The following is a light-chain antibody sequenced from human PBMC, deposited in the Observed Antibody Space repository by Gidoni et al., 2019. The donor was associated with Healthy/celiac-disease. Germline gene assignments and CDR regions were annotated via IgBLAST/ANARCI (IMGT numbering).Light chain of an antibody. J-gene: IGKJ4*01. CDR2: GAS. V-gene: IGKV3-20*01. CDR3: QQYGSSPR. Sequence: VLTQSPGTLSLSPGERATLSCRASQSVSSSYLAWYQQKPGQAPRLLIYGASSRATGIPHRFSGSGSGTDFTLTISRLEPEDFAVYYCQQYGSSPRFXGXTRVEIK. CDR1: QSVSSSY.